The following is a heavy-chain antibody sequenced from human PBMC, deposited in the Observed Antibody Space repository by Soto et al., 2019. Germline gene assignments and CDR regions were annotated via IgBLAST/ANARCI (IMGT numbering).Heavy chain of an antibody. CDR1: GITFSGYW. CDR2: VDSDGSGT. J-gene: IGHJ4*02. V-gene: IGHV3-74*01. CDR3: ATVFEH. Sequence: EVQLVESGGGSVQPGGSLRLSCVASGITFSGYWMHWVRQVPGKGLVWVARVDSDGSGTSYADSVKGRFTISRDNAKNTLYLQMTSLRVEYTAVYYCATVFEHWGQGIPVTVSS.